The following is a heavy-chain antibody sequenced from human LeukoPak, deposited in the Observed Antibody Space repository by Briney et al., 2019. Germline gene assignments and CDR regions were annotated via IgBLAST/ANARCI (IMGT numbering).Heavy chain of an antibody. V-gene: IGHV3-21*01. D-gene: IGHD3-10*01. Sequence: GGSLRLSCAASGFTFSSYSMNWVRQAPGKGLEWVSSISSSSSYIYYADSVKGRFTISRDNAKNSLYLQMNSLRAEDTAVYYCARDDVRCYGSGSYYNPEFDYWGQGTLVTVSS. CDR1: GFTFSSYS. CDR3: ARDDVRCYGSGSYYNPEFDY. CDR2: ISSSSSYI. J-gene: IGHJ4*02.